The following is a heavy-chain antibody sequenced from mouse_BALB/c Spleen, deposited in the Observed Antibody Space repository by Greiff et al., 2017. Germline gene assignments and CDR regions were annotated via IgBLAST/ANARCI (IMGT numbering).Heavy chain of an antibody. CDR3: ARGWDGRAMDY. CDR1: GFNIKDTY. J-gene: IGHJ4*01. D-gene: IGHD4-1*01. Sequence: EVQLQQSGAELVKPGASVKLSCTASGFNIKDTYMHWVKQRPEQGLEWIGRIDPANGNTKYDPKFQGKATITADTSSNTAYLQLSSPTSEDTAVYYCARGWDGRAMDYWGQGTSVTVSS. V-gene: IGHV14-3*02. CDR2: IDPANGNT.